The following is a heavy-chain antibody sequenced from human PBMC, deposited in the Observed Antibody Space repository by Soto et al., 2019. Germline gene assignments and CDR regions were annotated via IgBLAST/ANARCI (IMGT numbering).Heavy chain of an antibody. V-gene: IGHV1-69*13. CDR2: IIPIFGTA. CDR3: ANYDSSGSTDTPFDP. Sequence: GASVKVSCKASGGTFSSYAISWVRQAPGQGLEWMGGIIPIFGTANYAQKFQGRVTITADESTSTAYMELSSLRPEDTAVYYCANYDSSGSTDTPFDPWGQGTLVTVSS. CDR1: GGTFSSYA. J-gene: IGHJ5*02. D-gene: IGHD3-22*01.